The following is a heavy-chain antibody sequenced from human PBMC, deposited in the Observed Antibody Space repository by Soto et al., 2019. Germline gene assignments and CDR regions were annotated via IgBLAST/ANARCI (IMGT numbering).Heavy chain of an antibody. D-gene: IGHD6-13*01. J-gene: IGHJ4*02. Sequence: QVQLVESGGGVVQPGRSLRLSCAASGFTFGNFGIHWVRQAPGKGLEWVADISNDGSRRYYADSVKGRFTISRDNSKNTLYLQMDSLRAEHTAVYFCARGCSGGTNCFYFDFWGQGILVTVSS. V-gene: IGHV3-30*03. CDR1: GFTFGNFG. CDR2: ISNDGSRR. CDR3: ARGCSGGTNCFYFDF.